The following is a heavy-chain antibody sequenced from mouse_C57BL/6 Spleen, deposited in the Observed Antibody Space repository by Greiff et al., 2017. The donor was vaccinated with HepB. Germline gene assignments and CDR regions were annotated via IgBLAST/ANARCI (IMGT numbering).Heavy chain of an antibody. Sequence: QVQLQQPGAELVRPGSSVKLSCKASGYTFTSYGMHWVKQRPIQGLEWIGNIDPSDSETHYNQKFKDKATLSVDKSSSTAYMQLSSLTSEDSAVYYCARVGSSSRGFGYWGHGTTLTVSS. V-gene: IGHV1-52*01. J-gene: IGHJ2*01. CDR1: GYTFTSYG. CDR3: ARVGSSSRGFGY. CDR2: IDPSDSET. D-gene: IGHD1-1*01.